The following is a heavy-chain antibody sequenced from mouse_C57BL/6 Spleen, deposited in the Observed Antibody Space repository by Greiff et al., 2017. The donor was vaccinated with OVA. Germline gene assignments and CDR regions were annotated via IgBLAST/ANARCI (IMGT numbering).Heavy chain of an antibody. CDR3: ASLYYSNYFDY. D-gene: IGHD2-5*01. Sequence: EVQLVESGGDLVKPGGSLKLSCAASGFTFSSYGMSWVRQTPDKRLEWVATISSGGSYTYYPDSVKGRFTISRDNAKNTLYLQMSSLKSEDTAMYYCASLYYSNYFDYWGQGTTLTVSS. CDR1: GFTFSSYG. V-gene: IGHV5-6*01. CDR2: ISSGGSYT. J-gene: IGHJ2*01.